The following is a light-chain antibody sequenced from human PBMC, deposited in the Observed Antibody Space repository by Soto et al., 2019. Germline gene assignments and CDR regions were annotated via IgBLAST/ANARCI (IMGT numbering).Light chain of an antibody. CDR1: QSISTS. Sequence: DVQLTQSPSTLSASVGDNVSFSCRASQSISTSLAWYQQRPGKAPKLLISDASSLEGGVPSRFRGSGSGTEFTLSISSLQPDDFVTYYCQQYHTLVTFGGGTRLEFK. CDR2: DAS. V-gene: IGKV1-5*01. J-gene: IGKJ4*01. CDR3: QQYHTLVT.